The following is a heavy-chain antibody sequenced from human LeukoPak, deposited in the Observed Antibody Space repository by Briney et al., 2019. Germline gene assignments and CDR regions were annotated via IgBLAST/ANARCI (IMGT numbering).Heavy chain of an antibody. D-gene: IGHD2-2*01. CDR2: INPNSGGT. CDR1: GYTFTGYY. J-gene: IGHJ3*02. V-gene: IGHV1-2*02. CDR3: ARVWVPAHAFDI. Sequence: ASVKVSCKASGYTFTGYYMHWVRQAPGQGLEWMGWINPNSGGTNYAQKFQGRVTMTRDTSISTAYMELSRLRSDDTAVYYCARVWVPAHAFDIWGQGTMVTVSS.